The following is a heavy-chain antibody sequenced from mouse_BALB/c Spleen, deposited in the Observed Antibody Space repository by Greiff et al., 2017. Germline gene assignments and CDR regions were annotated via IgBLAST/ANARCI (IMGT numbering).Heavy chain of an antibody. CDR1: GFNIKDTY. CDR3: ARLGGNFPWFAY. Sequence: EVKLMESGAELVKPGASVKLSCTASGFNIKDTYMHWVKQRPEQGLEWIGRIDPANGNTKYDPKFQGKATITADTSSNTAYLQLSSLTSEDTAVYYCARLGGNFPWFAYWGQGTLVTVPA. D-gene: IGHD2-1*01. V-gene: IGHV14-3*02. CDR2: IDPANGNT. J-gene: IGHJ3*01.